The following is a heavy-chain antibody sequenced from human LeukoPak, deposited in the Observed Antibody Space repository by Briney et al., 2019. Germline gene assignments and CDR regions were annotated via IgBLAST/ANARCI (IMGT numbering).Heavy chain of an antibody. J-gene: IGHJ4*02. CDR3: ARDDGDYVNPLDY. Sequence: ASVKVSCKASGYTFTGYYMHWVRQAPGQGLEWMGWINPNSGGTNYAQKFQGRVTMTRDTSISTAYMELSRLRSDDTALYYCARDDGDYVNPLDYWGQGTLVTVSS. V-gene: IGHV1-2*02. D-gene: IGHD4-17*01. CDR1: GYTFTGYY. CDR2: INPNSGGT.